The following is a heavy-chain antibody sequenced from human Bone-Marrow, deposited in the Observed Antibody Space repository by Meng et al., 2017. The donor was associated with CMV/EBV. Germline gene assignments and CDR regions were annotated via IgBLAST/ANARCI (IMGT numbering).Heavy chain of an antibody. CDR3: AKDDSAYFDFRSGYSTPPDY. CDR2: IRYDGNNK. J-gene: IGHJ4*02. D-gene: IGHD3-3*01. Sequence: GGSLRLSCAASGFTFSTYGMHWVRQAPGKGLEWVSFIRYDGNNKDYGASVKGRFTVSRDNSKNMVYLQMNSLRAEDTAVYYCAKDDSAYFDFRSGYSTPPDYWGQGTRVTVSS. V-gene: IGHV3-30*02. CDR1: GFTFSTYG.